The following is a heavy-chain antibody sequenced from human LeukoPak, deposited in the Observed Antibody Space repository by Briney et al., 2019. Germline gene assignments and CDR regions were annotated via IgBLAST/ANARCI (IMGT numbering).Heavy chain of an antibody. D-gene: IGHD6-13*01. CDR1: GYTFTSYG. CDR3: ARGGGYSSSWFYTSWFDP. V-gene: IGHV1-69*13. Sequence: GASVKVSCKASGYTFTSYGISWVRQAPGQGLEWMGGIIPIFDTANYAQKFQGRVTITADESTSTAYMELSSLRSEDTAVYYCARGGGYSSSWFYTSWFDPWGQGTLVTVSS. J-gene: IGHJ5*02. CDR2: IIPIFDTA.